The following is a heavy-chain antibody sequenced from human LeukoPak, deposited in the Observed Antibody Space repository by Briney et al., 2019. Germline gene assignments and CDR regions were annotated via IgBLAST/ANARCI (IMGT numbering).Heavy chain of an antibody. V-gene: IGHV3-23*01. CDR3: AKDLLPYYYDSSGYSPLDY. J-gene: IGHJ4*02. CDR1: GFTFSSDA. CDR2: ISGSGGST. Sequence: VGSLRLSCAASGFTFSSDAMSWVCQAPGKGLEWVSAISGSGGSTYYADSVKGRFTISRDNSKNTLYLQMNSLRAENTAVYYCAKDLLPYYYDSSGYSPLDYWGQGTLVTVSS. D-gene: IGHD3-22*01.